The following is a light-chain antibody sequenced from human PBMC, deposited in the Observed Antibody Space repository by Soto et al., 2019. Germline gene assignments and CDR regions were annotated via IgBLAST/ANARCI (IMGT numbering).Light chain of an antibody. CDR3: QHYNNWLTFT. J-gene: IGKJ3*01. CDR1: QSVGSN. CDR2: GAS. Sequence: EIVMTQSPVTLSVSPGERATLSCRASQSVGSNLAWYQQKPGQAPRLLIYGASTRGNGIPVRFSGSGSGTEFTLTISSLQSEDFAVYFCQHYNNWLTFTFGPGTTVVIK. V-gene: IGKV3D-15*01.